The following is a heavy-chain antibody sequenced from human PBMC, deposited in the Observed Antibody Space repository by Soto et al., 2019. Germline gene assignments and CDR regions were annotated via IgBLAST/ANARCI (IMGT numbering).Heavy chain of an antibody. J-gene: IGHJ4*02. V-gene: IGHV4-31*03. Sequence: QVQLQESGPGLVKPSQTLSLTCTVSGGSISSGGYYWSWIRQHPGKGLEWIGYISYSGTTYYNPTTKCRVXVXVXXSKNQFSLKPSSVTAADTAVYCSARLTSGPVYFAYWGQGALVTVAS. CDR2: ISYSGTT. CDR1: GGSISSGGYY. D-gene: IGHD3-10*01. CDR3: ARLTSGPVYFAY.